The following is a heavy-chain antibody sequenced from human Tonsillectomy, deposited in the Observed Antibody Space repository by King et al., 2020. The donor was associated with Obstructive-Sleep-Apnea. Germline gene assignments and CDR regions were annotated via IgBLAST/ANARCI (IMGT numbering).Heavy chain of an antibody. CDR2: INPSDGGT. CDR1: GYTFTTYY. J-gene: IGHJ4*02. CDR3: ARFDSSDYLVDFDS. V-gene: IGHV1-46*01. Sequence: VQLVESGAEVKKPGASVKVSCKASGYTFTTYYIHWVRQAPGQGLEWMGLINPSDGGTSYSQKFQGRVTLTRDTSTRIVYMEVSSLRSEDTAVYYCARFDSSDYLVDFDSWGQGTLVTVSS. D-gene: IGHD3-22*01.